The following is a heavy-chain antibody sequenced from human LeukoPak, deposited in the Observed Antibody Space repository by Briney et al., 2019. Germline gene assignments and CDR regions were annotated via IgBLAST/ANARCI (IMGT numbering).Heavy chain of an antibody. Sequence: QTGGSLRLSCAASGFSVSGTHMSWVRQAPGKGLEWVSAMYTGGTTYYADSVTGRFTISRDNSKNTLYLHMNSLRVEDTAVYYCAEDEATSGGGLASWGQGTLVSVSS. CDR2: MYTGGTT. CDR3: AEDEATSGGGLAS. V-gene: IGHV3-53*01. CDR1: GFSVSGTH. J-gene: IGHJ4*02. D-gene: IGHD3-16*01.